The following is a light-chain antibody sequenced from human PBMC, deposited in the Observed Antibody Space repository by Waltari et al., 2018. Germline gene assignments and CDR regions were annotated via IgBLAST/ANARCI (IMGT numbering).Light chain of an antibody. Sequence: QSALTQPPSASGSPGQSVTISCSGTSRDVGAYAYFSWYQQHPGKAPKLMIYEVTERPSGVPDRFSGSKSDNTASLTVSGLQADDEADYYCCSYAGHSWVFGGGTRLTVL. CDR3: CSYAGHSWV. V-gene: IGLV2-8*01. CDR2: EVT. J-gene: IGLJ3*02. CDR1: SRDVGAYAY.